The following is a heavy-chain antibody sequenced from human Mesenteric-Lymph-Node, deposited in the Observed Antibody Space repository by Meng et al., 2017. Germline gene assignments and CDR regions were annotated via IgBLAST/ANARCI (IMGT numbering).Heavy chain of an antibody. D-gene: IGHD1-1*01. J-gene: IGHJ2*01. CDR3: VRDHNPGYFDL. V-gene: IGHV3-74*01. CDR2: INTDGSST. CDR1: GFTFSSHW. Sequence: GESLKISCAASGFTFSSHWMHWVRQAPGKGLVWASRINTDGSSTNYADSVKGRFTVSRDNAKNTVYLQMNGLRAEDTAVYYCVRDHNPGYFDLWGRGTLVTVSS.